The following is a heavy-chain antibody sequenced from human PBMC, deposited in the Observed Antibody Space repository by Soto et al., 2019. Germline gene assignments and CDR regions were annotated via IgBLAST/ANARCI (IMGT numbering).Heavy chain of an antibody. CDR2: ISSSSSTI. CDR3: ARDPGIVVVVAAFDY. Sequence: EVQLVESGGGLVQPGGSLRLSCAASGFTFSSYSMNWVRQAPGKGLEWVSYISSSSSTIYYADSVMGRFTISRDNAKNSLYLQMNSLRAEDTAVYYCARDPGIVVVVAAFDYWGQGTLVTVSS. V-gene: IGHV3-48*01. J-gene: IGHJ4*02. CDR1: GFTFSSYS. D-gene: IGHD2-15*01.